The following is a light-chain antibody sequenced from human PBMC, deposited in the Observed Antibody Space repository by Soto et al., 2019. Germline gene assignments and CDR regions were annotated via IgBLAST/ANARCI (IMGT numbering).Light chain of an antibody. Sequence: DIAMTQSPDSLAVSLGETATINCKSSQSVLYSSNNKNYLTWYQQKPGQPPKLLIYWASTRESGVPDRFSGSGSGTDFTLTISSLQAEDVAVYYCQQYYSTPWTFGQGTKVEIK. CDR3: QQYYSTPWT. CDR2: WAS. CDR1: QSVLYSSNNKNY. J-gene: IGKJ1*01. V-gene: IGKV4-1*01.